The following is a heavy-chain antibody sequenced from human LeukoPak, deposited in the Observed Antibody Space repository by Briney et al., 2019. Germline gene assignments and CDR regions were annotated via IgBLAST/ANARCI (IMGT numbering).Heavy chain of an antibody. CDR2: MNPNSGNT. CDR3: ATGLPGIAVAGTWFDP. D-gene: IGHD6-19*01. Sequence: ASVKVSCKASGYTFTSYDINWVRQATGQGLEWMGWMNPNSGNTGYAQKFQGRVTMTEDTSTDTAYMELSSLRSEDTAVYYCATGLPGIAVAGTWFDPWGQGTLVTVSS. J-gene: IGHJ5*02. V-gene: IGHV1-8*01. CDR1: GYTFTSYD.